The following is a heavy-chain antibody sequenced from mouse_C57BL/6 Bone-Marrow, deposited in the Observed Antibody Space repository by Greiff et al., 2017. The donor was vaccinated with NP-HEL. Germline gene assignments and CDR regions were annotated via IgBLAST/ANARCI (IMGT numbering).Heavy chain of an antibody. D-gene: IGHD1-1*01. CDR2: IDPEDGDT. CDR1: GFNIKDYY. Sequence: VQLQQSGAELVRPGASVKLSCTASGFNIKDYYMHWVKQRPEQGLEWIGRIDPEDGDTEYAPKFQGKATMTAATSSNTAYLQLSSLTSKYTDIDYYTTSHYYSSSPFAYWGQGTRVTVSA. V-gene: IGHV14-1*01. CDR3: TTSHYYSSSPFAY. J-gene: IGHJ3*01.